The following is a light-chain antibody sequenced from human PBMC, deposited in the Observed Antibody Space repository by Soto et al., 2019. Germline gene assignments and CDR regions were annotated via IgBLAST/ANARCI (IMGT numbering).Light chain of an antibody. Sequence: EIVLTQSPATLSLSPGERATLSCRASQSVGNNLAWYQQKPGQAPGLLIYEASTRATGIPARFSGSGSGTEFTLTISSLQPDDFASYYCQHYHSFPHTFGQGAKLEI. CDR3: QHYHSFPHT. CDR2: EAS. V-gene: IGKV3-11*01. CDR1: QSVGNN. J-gene: IGKJ2*01.